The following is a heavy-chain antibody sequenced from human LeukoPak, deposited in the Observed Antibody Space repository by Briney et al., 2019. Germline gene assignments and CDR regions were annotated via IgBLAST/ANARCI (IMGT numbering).Heavy chain of an antibody. CDR1: GYTFTRFG. V-gene: IGHV1-18*01. Sequence: EASVKVSCKASGYTFTRFGISWVRQAPGQGLEWMGWINVYNGNTNYAQKLQGRVTMTTDTSTSTVYMELRSLRSDDTAVYYCARDPGSFLSSNGWLNWFDPWGQGTLVTVSS. J-gene: IGHJ5*02. CDR3: ARDPGSFLSSNGWLNWFDP. D-gene: IGHD6-19*01. CDR2: INVYNGNT.